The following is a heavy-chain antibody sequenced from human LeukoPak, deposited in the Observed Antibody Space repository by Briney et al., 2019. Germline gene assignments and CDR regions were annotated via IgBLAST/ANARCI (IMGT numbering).Heavy chain of an antibody. V-gene: IGHV4-39*01. CDR3: ARGARVTRINWFDP. CDR1: GGSISSSSYY. J-gene: IGHJ5*02. D-gene: IGHD4-23*01. CDR2: IYYSGST. Sequence: SETLSLTCTVSGGSISSSSYYWGWIRQPPGKGLEWIGRIYYSGSTYYNPSLKSRVTISVDTSKNQFSLKQSSVTAADTAVYYCARGARVTRINWFDPWGQGTLVTVSS.